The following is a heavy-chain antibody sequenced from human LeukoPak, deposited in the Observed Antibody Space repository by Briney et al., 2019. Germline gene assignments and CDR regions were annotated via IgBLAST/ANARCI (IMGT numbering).Heavy chain of an antibody. Sequence: GGSLRLSCAASGFTVSSNYMSWVRQAPGKGLEWVSVIYSGGSTYYADSVKGRFTISRDNSKNTLYLQMNSLRAEDTAVYYCARDGPDYYGSGSYQFDYWGQGTLVTVSS. J-gene: IGHJ4*02. CDR2: IYSGGST. V-gene: IGHV3-66*01. CDR1: GFTVSSNY. CDR3: ARDGPDYYGSGSYQFDY. D-gene: IGHD3-10*01.